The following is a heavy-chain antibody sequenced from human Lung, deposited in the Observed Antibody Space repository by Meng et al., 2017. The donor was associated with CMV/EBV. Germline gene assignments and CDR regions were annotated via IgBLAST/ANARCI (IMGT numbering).Heavy chain of an antibody. CDR3: ARDNNWGPDY. Sequence: ASVXVSCKASGGTFTDHYFHWVRQAPGQGLEWMGWIHPHRGDTNYAQQFQGRVTLTRDTSINTGYMELTRLTSDDTAVYYCARDNNWGPDYWGQGTLVTVSS. V-gene: IGHV1-2*02. CDR2: IHPHRGDT. D-gene: IGHD7-27*01. J-gene: IGHJ4*02. CDR1: GGTFTDHY.